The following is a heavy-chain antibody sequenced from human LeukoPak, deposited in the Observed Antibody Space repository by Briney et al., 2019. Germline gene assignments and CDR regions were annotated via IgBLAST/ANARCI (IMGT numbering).Heavy chain of an antibody. V-gene: IGHV3-11*01. Sequence: GGSLRLSCAASGFTFGDYYMRWFRQTPGKGLEWLSYISASGSSISYADSVKGRFTISRDNAKNSLDLQMSSLTSEDTAVYFCATDYHGSGTFDYWGQGTLVTVSS. CDR3: ATDYHGSGTFDY. D-gene: IGHD3-10*01. J-gene: IGHJ4*02. CDR1: GFTFGDYY. CDR2: ISASGSSI.